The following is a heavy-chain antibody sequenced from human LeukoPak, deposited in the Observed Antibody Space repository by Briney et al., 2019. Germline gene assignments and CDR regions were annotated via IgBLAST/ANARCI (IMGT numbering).Heavy chain of an antibody. CDR3: ARDLAFEGVYYYDSSGPSDY. CDR1: GFTVSSNY. D-gene: IGHD3-22*01. CDR2: IYSGGST. V-gene: IGHV3-53*01. Sequence: GGSLRLSCAASGFTVSSNYMVWVRQAPGKGLEWVSVIYSGGSTYYADSVKGRFTISRDNSKNTLYLQMNSLRAEDTAVYYCARDLAFEGVYYYDSSGPSDYWGQGTLVTVSS. J-gene: IGHJ4*02.